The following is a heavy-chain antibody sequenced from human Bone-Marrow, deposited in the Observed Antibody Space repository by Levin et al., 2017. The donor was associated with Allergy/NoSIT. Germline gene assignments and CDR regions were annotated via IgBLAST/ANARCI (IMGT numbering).Heavy chain of an antibody. CDR3: ARDADYKYGTDV. CDR1: GGSVNSSNW. J-gene: IGHJ6*02. V-gene: IGHV4-4*02. Sequence: SETLSLMCAVSGGSVNSSNWWIWVRQPPGKGLQWLGEVYHSGSTTYNPSLKGRITISLDKSRNQFSLKVTSVTAADTAVYYCARDADYKYGTDVWGQGTTVTVSS. CDR2: VYHSGST. D-gene: IGHD4/OR15-4a*01.